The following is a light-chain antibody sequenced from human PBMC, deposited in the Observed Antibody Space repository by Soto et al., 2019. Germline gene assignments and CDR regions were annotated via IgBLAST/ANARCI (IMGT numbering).Light chain of an antibody. CDR3: SSYTTSNTRQIV. J-gene: IGLJ1*01. V-gene: IGLV2-14*01. Sequence: SVLTQPASVSVSPGQSITISCTGTSSDVGGYNYVSWYQQHPGKAPKLMIYDVSNRPSGVSNRFSGSKSGNTASLTISGLQAEDEADYYCSSYTTSNTRQIVFGTGTKVTVL. CDR2: DVS. CDR1: SSDVGGYNY.